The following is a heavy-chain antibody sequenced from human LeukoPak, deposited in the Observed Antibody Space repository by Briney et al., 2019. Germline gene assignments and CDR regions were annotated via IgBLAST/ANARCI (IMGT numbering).Heavy chain of an antibody. D-gene: IGHD2-21*02. CDR2: IYHGGST. Sequence: PSETLSLTCTVSGYSISSGYYWGWIRQSPGKGLEWIGSIYHGGSTYYNPSLRSRVIVSVDTSKNHFSLKMSSVTAADTAVYYCARDLASCAGDCYSDGFDYWGQGTLVTVSS. CDR1: GYSISSGYY. V-gene: IGHV4-38-2*02. J-gene: IGHJ4*02. CDR3: ARDLASCAGDCYSDGFDY.